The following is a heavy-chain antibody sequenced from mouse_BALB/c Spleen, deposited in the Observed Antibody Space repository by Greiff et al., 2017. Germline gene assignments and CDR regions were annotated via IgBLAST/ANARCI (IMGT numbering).Heavy chain of an antibody. CDR1: GFNIKDTY. CDR2: IDPANGNT. V-gene: IGHV14-3*02. D-gene: IGHD1-1*01. Sequence: EVQLQQSGAELVKPGASVKLSCTASGFNIKDTYMHWVKQRPEQGLEWIGRIDPANGNTKYDPKFQGKATITADTSSNTAYLQLSSLTSEDTAVYYCAEYYYGSSYYYAMDYWGQGTSVTVSS. CDR3: AEYYYGSSYYYAMDY. J-gene: IGHJ4*01.